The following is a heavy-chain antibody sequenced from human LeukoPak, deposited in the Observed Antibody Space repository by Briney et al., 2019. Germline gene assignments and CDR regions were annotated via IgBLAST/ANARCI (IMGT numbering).Heavy chain of an antibody. V-gene: IGHV4-59*01. J-gene: IGHJ3*02. D-gene: IGHD1-14*01. CDR1: GGSISSYY. CDR2: IYYSGST. CDR3: ARGRKRSDAFDI. Sequence: PSETLSLTCTVSGGSISSYYWSWIRQPPGKGLEWIGYIYYSGSTNYNPSLKSRATISVDTSKNQFSLKLSSVTAADTAVYYCARGRKRSDAFDIWGQGTMVTVSS.